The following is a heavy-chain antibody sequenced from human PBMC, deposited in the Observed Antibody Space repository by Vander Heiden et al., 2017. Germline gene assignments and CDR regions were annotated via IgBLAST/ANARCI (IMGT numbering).Heavy chain of an antibody. J-gene: IGHJ4*02. D-gene: IGHD1-26*01. CDR2: ISSNGSST. V-gene: IGHV3-64*01. CDR3: ARRSGQIDY. Sequence: EVPLVESGGGLVPPGGSLSLSCAASGFTCSSYAMHWVRQAPGKGLEYVSAISSNGSSTYYANSVKGRFTISRDNSKNTLYLQMGSLRAEDMAVYYCARRSGQIDYWGQGTLVTVSS. CDR1: GFTCSSYA.